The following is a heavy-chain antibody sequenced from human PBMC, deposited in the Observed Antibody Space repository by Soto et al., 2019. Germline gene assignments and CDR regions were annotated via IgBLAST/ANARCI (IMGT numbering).Heavy chain of an antibody. V-gene: IGHV5-51*01. CDR1: GYSFTSYW. CDR3: VRQLRDGYNHYHYFDF. J-gene: IGHJ4*02. CDR2: ISSGDSDT. Sequence: GESLKISCKGSGYSFTSYWIGWVRQMPGKGLEWMGIISSGDSDTRYSPSFQGQVTISADKSISTAYVQWSSLKDSDTAIYYCVRQLRDGYNHYHYFDFWGQGTLVTVSS. D-gene: IGHD4-4*01.